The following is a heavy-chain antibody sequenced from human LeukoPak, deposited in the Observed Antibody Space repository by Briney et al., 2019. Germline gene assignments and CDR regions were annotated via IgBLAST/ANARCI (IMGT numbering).Heavy chain of an antibody. J-gene: IGHJ5*02. V-gene: IGHV4-39*01. CDR2: IYYSGST. D-gene: IGHD3-10*01. CDR3: ARQRVRGKNWFDP. Sequence: SETLSLTCTVSGGSINSSSYYWGWIRQPPGKGLEWIGSIYYSGSTYYNPSLKSRVTISVDTSKNQFSLTLSSVTAADTAVYYCARQRVRGKNWFDPWGQGTLVTVSS. CDR1: GGSINSSSYY.